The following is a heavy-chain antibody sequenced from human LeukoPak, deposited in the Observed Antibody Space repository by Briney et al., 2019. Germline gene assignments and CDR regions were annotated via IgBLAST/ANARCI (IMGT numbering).Heavy chain of an antibody. CDR3: ARQSIDHFDY. D-gene: IGHD2-21*01. Sequence: PSETLSLTCAVYGGSFSGYYWSWIRQPPGKGLEWIGYIYYSGSTNYNPSLKGRVTISVDTSKNQSSLKLSSVTAADTAVYYCARQSIDHFDYWGQGTLVTVSS. CDR1: GGSFSGYY. J-gene: IGHJ4*02. CDR2: IYYSGST. V-gene: IGHV4-59*08.